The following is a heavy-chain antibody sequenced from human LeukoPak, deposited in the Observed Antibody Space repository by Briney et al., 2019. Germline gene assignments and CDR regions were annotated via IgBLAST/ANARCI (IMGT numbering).Heavy chain of an antibody. CDR1: GYSFTGYY. CDR2: INPDSGGT. CDR3: ARAGGGYSHGWGAFDI. D-gene: IGHD5-18*01. V-gene: IGHV1-2*02. Sequence: ASVKVSCKASGYSFTGYYTHWVRQAPGQGFEWMGWINPDSGGTSYGQKFQGRVTMTRDTSITTAYMELSRLRSDDTAVYYCARAGGGYSHGWGAFDIWGQGTMVTVSS. J-gene: IGHJ3*02.